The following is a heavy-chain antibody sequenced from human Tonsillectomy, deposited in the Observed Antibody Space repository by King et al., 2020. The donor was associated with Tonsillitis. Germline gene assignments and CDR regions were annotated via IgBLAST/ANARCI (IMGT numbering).Heavy chain of an antibody. V-gene: IGHV4-61*02. CDR1: GASISSGNYY. CDR3: ARVRVDCIISNCYYFMDV. Sequence: QLQESGPGLVKPSQTLSLTCTVSGASISSGNYYWSWIRQPAGKGLEWIGRLYTSGSTNYNPSLKSRIAMAIDTSKNQFSLGLRSVTAADTAIYYCARVRVDCIISNCYYFMDVWGNGTTVSASS. J-gene: IGHJ6*03. D-gene: IGHD3-16*01. CDR2: LYTSGST.